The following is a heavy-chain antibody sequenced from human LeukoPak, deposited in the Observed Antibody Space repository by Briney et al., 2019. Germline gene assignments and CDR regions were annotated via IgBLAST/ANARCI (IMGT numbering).Heavy chain of an antibody. Sequence: PSETLSLTCTVSGGSISSYYWSWIRQPPGKGLEWIGYIYYSGSTNYNPSLKSRVTISVDTSKNQFSLKLSSATAADTAVYYCARGLTSSPNDAFDIWGQGTMVTVSS. D-gene: IGHD3-16*01. J-gene: IGHJ3*02. CDR3: ARGLTSSPNDAFDI. V-gene: IGHV4-59*01. CDR1: GGSISSYY. CDR2: IYYSGST.